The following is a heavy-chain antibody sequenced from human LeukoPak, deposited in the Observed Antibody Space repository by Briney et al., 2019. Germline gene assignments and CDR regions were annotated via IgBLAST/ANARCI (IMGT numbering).Heavy chain of an antibody. Sequence: GGSLRLSCAASGFTFSDAWMSWVRQAPGKGLEWVGRIKGKTDGGTTDYAAPVKGRFTISRDDSKNTLYLQMNSLRTEDTAVYYCTRGYSGSGYWGQGALVTVSS. CDR2: IKGKTDGGTT. V-gene: IGHV3-15*01. J-gene: IGHJ4*02. CDR1: GFTFSDAW. CDR3: TRGYSGSGY. D-gene: IGHD5-12*01.